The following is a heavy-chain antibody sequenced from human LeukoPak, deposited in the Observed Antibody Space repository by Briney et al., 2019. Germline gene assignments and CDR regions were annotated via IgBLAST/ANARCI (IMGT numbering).Heavy chain of an antibody. D-gene: IGHD2/OR15-2a*01. CDR2: IYHSGST. Sequence: SETLSLTCAVSGYSISSGYYWGWIRQPPGKGLEWIGSIYHSGSTYYNPSLKSRVTISVDTSKNQFSLKLSSVTAADTAVYYCARDLSGTLWGQGTLVTVSS. J-gene: IGHJ4*02. CDR1: GYSISSGYY. V-gene: IGHV4-38-2*02. CDR3: ARDLSGTL.